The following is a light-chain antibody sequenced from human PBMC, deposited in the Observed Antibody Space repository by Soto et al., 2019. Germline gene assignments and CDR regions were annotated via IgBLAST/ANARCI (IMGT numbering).Light chain of an antibody. Sequence: VQMTQSPPSLSASIGDTVTVTCRASHDIGSSLAWYQQRPGKSPRLLIYDASTLQSGVSARFRGSGSRTDFTLVIDTLRPEDVATYYCQKYDDAPLTFGGGTKVEVK. V-gene: IGKV1-27*01. J-gene: IGKJ4*01. CDR3: QKYDDAPLT. CDR1: HDIGSS. CDR2: DAS.